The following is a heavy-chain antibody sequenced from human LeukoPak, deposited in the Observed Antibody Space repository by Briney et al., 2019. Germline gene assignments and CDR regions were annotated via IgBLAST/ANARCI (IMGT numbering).Heavy chain of an antibody. V-gene: IGHV4-39*07. Sequence: SETLSLTCTVSGGSISSSSYYWGWIRQPPGKGLEWIGSIYYSGSTYYNPSLKSRVTISVDTSKNQFSLKLSSVTAADTAVYYCARDPDDSSGCYWGQGTLVTVSS. CDR1: GGSISSSSYY. J-gene: IGHJ4*02. D-gene: IGHD3-22*01. CDR3: ARDPDDSSGCY. CDR2: IYYSGST.